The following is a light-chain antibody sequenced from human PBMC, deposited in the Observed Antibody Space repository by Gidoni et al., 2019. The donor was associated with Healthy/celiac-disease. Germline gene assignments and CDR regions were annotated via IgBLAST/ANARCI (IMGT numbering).Light chain of an antibody. J-gene: IGKJ1*01. Sequence: EIVLTQSPGTLSLSPGERATLSCRASQSVSSSYLAWYQQKPGQAPRLLIYGASSSGSGTDFTLTISRLEPEDFAVYYCQQYGSSPQTFGQGTKVEIK. CDR2: GAS. V-gene: IGKV3-20*01. CDR1: QSVSSSY. CDR3: QQYGSSPQT.